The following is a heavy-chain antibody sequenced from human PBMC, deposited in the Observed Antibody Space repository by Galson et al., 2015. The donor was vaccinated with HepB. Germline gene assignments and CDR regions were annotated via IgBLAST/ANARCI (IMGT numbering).Heavy chain of an antibody. V-gene: IGHV1-18*01. Sequence: SVKVSCKASGYTFSNYGVTWVRQVPGQGLEWMGWISATEGKTNYAQKFQDRVVMTTDTSTRTAFLELRSLRSDDTAVYYCAREHMPGPWGDYWGQRTPVAVSS. D-gene: IGHD7-27*01. CDR2: ISATEGKT. CDR1: GYTFSNYG. J-gene: IGHJ4*02. CDR3: AREHMPGPWGDY.